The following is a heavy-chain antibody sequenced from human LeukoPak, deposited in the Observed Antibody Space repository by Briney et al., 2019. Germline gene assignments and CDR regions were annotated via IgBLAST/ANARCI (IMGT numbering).Heavy chain of an antibody. V-gene: IGHV1-69*02. CDR3: ASPCSGGSCTGYFDY. D-gene: IGHD2-15*01. CDR2: IIPILGIA. J-gene: IGHJ4*02. Sequence: SSVKVSCKASGGTFSSYTISEVRQAPGQGLEWMGRIIPILGIANYAQKFQGRVTITADKSTSTAYMELSSLRSEDTAVYYCASPCSGGSCTGYFDYWGQGTLVTVSS. CDR1: GGTFSSYT.